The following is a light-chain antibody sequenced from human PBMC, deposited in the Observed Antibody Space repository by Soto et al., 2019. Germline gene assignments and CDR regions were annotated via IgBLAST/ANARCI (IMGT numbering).Light chain of an antibody. Sequence: QSELTQPPSVSGAPGQRVTISCTGSPSNIGAGYDVHWYQQFPGTAPKLLIYGNTNRPSGVPARFSASKSGTSAFLAITGLQTEDEADYYCQSYDSGLSGLHVIFGGGTKLTVL. CDR2: GNT. V-gene: IGLV1-40*01. J-gene: IGLJ2*01. CDR1: PSNIGAGYD. CDR3: QSYDSGLSGLHVI.